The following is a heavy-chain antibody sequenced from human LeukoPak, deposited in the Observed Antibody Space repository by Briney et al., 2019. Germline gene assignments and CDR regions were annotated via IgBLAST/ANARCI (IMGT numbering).Heavy chain of an antibody. D-gene: IGHD4-23*01. V-gene: IGHV4-39*07. CDR2: IYYSGST. CDR1: GGSFSSSRYY. J-gene: IGHJ3*02. CDR3: ATLTGGDDAFDI. Sequence: SETLSLTCTVSGGSFSSSRYYWGWIRQPPEKGLEWIGTIYYSGSTYYNLSLKSRVTISVDTSKNQFSLKLSSVTAADTAVYYCATLTGGDDAFDIWGQGTMVTVSS.